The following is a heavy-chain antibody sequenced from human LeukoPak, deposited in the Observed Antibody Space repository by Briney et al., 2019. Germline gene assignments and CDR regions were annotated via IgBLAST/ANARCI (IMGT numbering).Heavy chain of an antibody. CDR1: GGSISSYY. CDR3: ARLEGGDAFDI. Sequence: SETLPLTCTVSGGSISSYYWSWIRQPPGKGLEWIGSIYHSGSTYYNPSLKSRVTISVDTSKNQFSLKLSSVTAADTAVYYCARLEGGDAFDIWGQGTMVTVSS. CDR2: IYHSGST. J-gene: IGHJ3*02. V-gene: IGHV4-59*08.